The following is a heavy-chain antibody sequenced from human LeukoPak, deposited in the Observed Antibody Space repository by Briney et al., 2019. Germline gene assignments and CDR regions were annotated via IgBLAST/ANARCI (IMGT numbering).Heavy chain of an antibody. CDR2: ISSSSGYI. Sequence: GGSLRLSCAASGFTFSSYSMNWVRQAPGEGLEWVSSISSSSGYIYYADSVKGRFTISRDNAKNSLYLQMNSLRAEDTAVYYCARHGSGRPFDPWGQGTLVTVSS. J-gene: IGHJ5*02. V-gene: IGHV3-21*01. D-gene: IGHD3-10*01. CDR3: ARHGSGRPFDP. CDR1: GFTFSSYS.